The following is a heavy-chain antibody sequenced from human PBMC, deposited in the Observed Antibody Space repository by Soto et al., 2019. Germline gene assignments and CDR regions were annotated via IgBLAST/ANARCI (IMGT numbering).Heavy chain of an antibody. Sequence: QVQLQASGPGLVKPSQTLSLTCAVSGDSISSGDYYWSWIRQHPGKGLEWIGYIYYSGNTYYNPSLSSRITMSVDTSKIQFSLRLSSVTAADTALYYCARGRWFGELYEDYWGQGTLVTVSS. CDR2: IYYSGNT. V-gene: IGHV4-31*11. CDR1: GDSISSGDYY. J-gene: IGHJ4*02. D-gene: IGHD3-10*01. CDR3: ARGRWFGELYEDY.